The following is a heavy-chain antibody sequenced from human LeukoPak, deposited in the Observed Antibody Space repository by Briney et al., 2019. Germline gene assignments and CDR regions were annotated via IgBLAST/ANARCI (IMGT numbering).Heavy chain of an antibody. J-gene: IGHJ3*01. CDR1: GVSISNSTYQ. CDR3: ARYLRLQSKYAFDV. D-gene: IGHD5-24*01. V-gene: IGHV4-39*01. Sequence: SETLSLTCTVSGVSISNSTYQWGWIRQPPGKGLEWIGSIYYTGSTYYNPSLKSRVTISSDTSKNQFSLNLRSVTAADTAVYYCARYLRLQSKYAFDVWGQGTMVTVFS. CDR2: IYYTGST.